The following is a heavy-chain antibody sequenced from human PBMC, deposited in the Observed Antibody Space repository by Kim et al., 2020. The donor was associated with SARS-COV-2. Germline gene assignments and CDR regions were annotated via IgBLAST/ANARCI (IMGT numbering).Heavy chain of an antibody. Sequence: GGSLRLSCAASGFTFSSYAMSWVHQAPGKGLEWVSVIYSGGSSTYYADSVKGRFTISRDNSKNTLYLQMNSLRAEDTAVYYCAKDELAAAGMLDYWGQGTLVTVSS. CDR1: GFTFSSYA. D-gene: IGHD6-13*01. CDR3: AKDELAAAGMLDY. J-gene: IGHJ4*02. V-gene: IGHV3-23*03. CDR2: IYSGGSST.